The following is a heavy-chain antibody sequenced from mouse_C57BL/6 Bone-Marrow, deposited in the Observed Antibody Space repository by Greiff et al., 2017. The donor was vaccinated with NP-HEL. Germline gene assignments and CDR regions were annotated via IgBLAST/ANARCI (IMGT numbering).Heavy chain of an antibody. D-gene: IGHD1-1*01. CDR3: ARRGYFYWYFDV. CDR1: GYSFTGYY. J-gene: IGHJ1*03. V-gene: IGHV1-42*01. Sequence: VQLQQSGPELVTPGASVKISCKASGYSFTGYYMSWVKQSPEKSLEWIGEINPSTGGTTYNQKFKAKATLTVDKSSSTVYMQLKSLTSEDSAVFYCARRGYFYWYFDVWGTGTTVTVSS. CDR2: INPSTGGT.